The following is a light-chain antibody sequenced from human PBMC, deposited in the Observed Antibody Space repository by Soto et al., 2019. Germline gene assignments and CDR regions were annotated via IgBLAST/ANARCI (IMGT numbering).Light chain of an antibody. Sequence: QSALTQPASVSGSPGQSITMSCTGTSSDVGGYNYVSWYQQHPGKAPKLMIYDVSKRPSGVSNRFSGSKSGNTASLTISGLQAEDEAYYYCRSYTSSSTLGVFGGGTKLTVL. CDR3: RSYTSSSTLGV. J-gene: IGLJ2*01. V-gene: IGLV2-14*01. CDR1: SSDVGGYNY. CDR2: DVS.